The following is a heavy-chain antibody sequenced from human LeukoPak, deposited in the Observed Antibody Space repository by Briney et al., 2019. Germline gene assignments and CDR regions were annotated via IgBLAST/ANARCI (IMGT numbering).Heavy chain of an antibody. J-gene: IGHJ4*02. CDR3: ATGDIVGATPLDY. CDR2: FDPEDGET. V-gene: IGHV1-24*01. D-gene: IGHD1-26*01. Sequence: GASVKVSCKVSGYTLTELSMHWVRQAPGKGLEWMGGFDPEDGETIYAQKFQGRVTMTEDTSTDTAYMELSSLRSGDTAVYYCATGDIVGATPLDYWGQGTLVTVSS. CDR1: GYTLTELS.